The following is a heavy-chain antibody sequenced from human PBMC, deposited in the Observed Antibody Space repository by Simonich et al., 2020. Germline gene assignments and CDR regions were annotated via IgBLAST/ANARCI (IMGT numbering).Heavy chain of an antibody. CDR1: GFTFSSYA. CDR3: ATDQTGDHRAFDI. J-gene: IGHJ3*02. V-gene: IGHV3-30*07. Sequence: QVQLVESGGGVVQPGRSLRLSCAASGFTFSSYAMHWVRQAPGKGLGWVAVISYDGSNKYSADAVKGRFTISRDNSKNTLYLQMNSLRAEDTAVYYCATDQTGDHRAFDIWGQGTMVTVSS. CDR2: ISYDGSNK. D-gene: IGHD7-27*01.